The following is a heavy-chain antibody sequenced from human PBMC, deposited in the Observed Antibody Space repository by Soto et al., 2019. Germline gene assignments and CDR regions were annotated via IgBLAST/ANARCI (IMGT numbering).Heavy chain of an antibody. CDR2: MNPNSGNT. CDR1: GYTFTSYD. V-gene: IGHV1-8*01. CDR3: ARGGPLWEWTRHYYYYGMDD. J-gene: IGHJ6*02. D-gene: IGHD3-3*01. Sequence: ASVKVSCMASGYTFTSYDINWVRQATGQGLEWMGWMNPNSGNTGYAQKFQGRVTMTRNTSISTAYMELSSPRSEDTAVYYCARGGPLWEWTRHYYYYGMDDWGQGTTVTVSS.